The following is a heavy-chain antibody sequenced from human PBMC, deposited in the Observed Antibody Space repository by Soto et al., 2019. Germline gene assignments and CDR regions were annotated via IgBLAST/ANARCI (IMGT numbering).Heavy chain of an antibody. CDR3: ARGPEPHMPRYFDYNVPGYFDC. Sequence: QVQLQQWGAGLLKPSETLSLTCAVYGGSFSGYYWSWLRQPTGKGLEWIGEINHSGSTNYNPSLKRRVTISVDTSKNQFSLKLSSVTAADTAVYYCARGPEPHMPRYFDYNVPGYFDCWGQGSLVTVSS. J-gene: IGHJ4*02. CDR1: GGSFSGYY. D-gene: IGHD3-9*01. V-gene: IGHV4-34*01. CDR2: INHSGST.